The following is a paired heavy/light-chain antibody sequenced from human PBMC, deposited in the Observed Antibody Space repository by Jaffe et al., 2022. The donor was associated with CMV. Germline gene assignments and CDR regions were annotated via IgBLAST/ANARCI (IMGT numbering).Light chain of an antibody. CDR1: QTIGSS. CDR2: YAS. J-gene: IGKJ2*01. V-gene: IGKV6-21*01. Sequence: EIVLTQSPDFQSVTPKEKVTITCRASQTIGSSLHWYQQKPDQSPKLLIKYASQSFSGVPSRFSGSGSGTDFTLTINSLEAEDAATYYCHQSSSLPRTFGQGTKLEIK. CDR3: HQSSSLPRT.
Heavy chain of an antibody. CDR1: GYTFTDYY. CDR3: AAGMDV. CDR2: INPTGGST. J-gene: IGHJ6*02. Sequence: QVQLVQSGAEVKKPGASVKVSCEASGYTFTDYYMHWVRQAPGQGLEWMGIINPTGGSTNYAQKFQGRVTMTRDTSTSTVYMVLSSLRSEDTAVYYCAAGMDVWGQGTTVTVSS. V-gene: IGHV1-46*01.